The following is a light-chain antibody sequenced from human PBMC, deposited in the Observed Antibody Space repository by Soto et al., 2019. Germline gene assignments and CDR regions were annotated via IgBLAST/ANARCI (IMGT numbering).Light chain of an antibody. CDR2: GNN. V-gene: IGLV1-44*01. CDR1: SSNIGTNT. CDR3: AAWDDRLNGPV. Sequence: QSVLTQPPSASGTPGQRVTISCSGSSSNIGTNTVNWYQQLPGAAPKLLIHGNNQRPSGVPDRFSGSKSGTAASLAISGLQSGDEGDYYCAAWDDRLNGPVFGGRTKVTVL. J-gene: IGLJ2*01.